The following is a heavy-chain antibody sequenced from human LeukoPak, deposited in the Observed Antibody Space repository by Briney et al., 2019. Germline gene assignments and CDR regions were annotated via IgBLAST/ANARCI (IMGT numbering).Heavy chain of an antibody. CDR3: ATVGYAVVGFDY. CDR1: GFILSDAW. D-gene: IGHD2-15*01. V-gene: IGHV3-15*01. J-gene: IGHJ4*02. CDR2: IKSKTDGGTT. Sequence: GGSLRLSCAASGFILSDAWMSWVRQAPGKGLEWVGRIKSKTDGGTTDYVAPVKGRFATSRDDSKNMLYLQMNSLRSEDTAVYYCATVGYAVVGFDYWGQGTLVTVSS.